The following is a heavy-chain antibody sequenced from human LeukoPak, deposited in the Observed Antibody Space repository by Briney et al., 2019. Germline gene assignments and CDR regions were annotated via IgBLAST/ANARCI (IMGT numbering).Heavy chain of an antibody. J-gene: IGHJ3*02. Sequence: PGGSLRLSCAASGFTFSSYAMSWVRQAPGKGLEWVSAISGSGGSTYYADSVKGRFTISRDNSKNTLYLQMNSLRAGDTAVYYCAKGSVAVLDAFDIWGQGTMVTVSS. CDR1: GFTFSSYA. D-gene: IGHD6-19*01. CDR3: AKGSVAVLDAFDI. CDR2: ISGSGGST. V-gene: IGHV3-23*01.